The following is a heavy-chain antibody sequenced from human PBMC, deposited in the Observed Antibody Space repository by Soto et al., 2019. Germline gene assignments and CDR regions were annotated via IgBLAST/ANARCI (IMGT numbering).Heavy chain of an antibody. Sequence: LSLTCSVSGVSVTNPTYYWSWIRQPPGKGLEWIGYIYYSGNTNYSPSLSSRLTLSVDTSKNQFSLKLSSVTAADTAVYYCAREDAAAAAGYYYYYSGMDVWGQGTTVTVSS. V-gene: IGHV4-61*01. CDR1: GVSVTNPTYY. D-gene: IGHD6-13*01. CDR2: IYYSGNT. CDR3: AREDAAAAAGYYYYYSGMDV. J-gene: IGHJ6*02.